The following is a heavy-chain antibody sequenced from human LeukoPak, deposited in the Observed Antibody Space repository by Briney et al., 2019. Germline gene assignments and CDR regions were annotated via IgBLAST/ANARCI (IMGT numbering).Heavy chain of an antibody. CDR1: GYSFTSYW. V-gene: IGHV5-10-1*01. CDR3: ARARGDHYSFDY. D-gene: IGHD3-10*01. Sequence: GESLRISCKGYGYSFTSYWIIRVRQMPGKGLERMGRIDPSDSYTNYSPSLQGHVTISADKSISAAYLQWSNLKASDTAMYYCARARGDHYSFDYWGQGTLVTVSS. CDR2: IDPSDSYT. J-gene: IGHJ4*02.